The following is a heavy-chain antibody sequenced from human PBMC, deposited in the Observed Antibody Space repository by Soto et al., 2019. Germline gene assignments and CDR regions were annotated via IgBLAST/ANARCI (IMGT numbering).Heavy chain of an antibody. CDR1: GGSISTYF. CDR2: ISASGRL. D-gene: IGHD6-13*01. Sequence: QVQLQESGPGLVKPSETLSLTCAVSGGSISTYFWNWLRQPPGKGLEWIAYISASGRLLYNPSLKSRVSLSLDAPKNQFSLRLSSVTAADTAVYYCARDRMAADATEVAFDFWGQGTMVTVSS. V-gene: IGHV4-4*09. CDR3: ARDRMAADATEVAFDF. J-gene: IGHJ3*01.